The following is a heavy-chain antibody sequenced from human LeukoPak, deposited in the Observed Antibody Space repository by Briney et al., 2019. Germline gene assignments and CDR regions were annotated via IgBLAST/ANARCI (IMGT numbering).Heavy chain of an antibody. V-gene: IGHV3-15*01. J-gene: IGHJ4*02. CDR2: IKREIDGGTT. CDR1: GFTFSSYA. Sequence: GGSLRLSCAASGFTFSSYAMSWVRQAPGKGLEWVGRIKREIDGGTTEYAAPVKGRFTISRDDSKNMLYLQMNSLKTEDTAVYYCTSIGFWGQGALVTVSS. D-gene: IGHD2-15*01. CDR3: TSIGF.